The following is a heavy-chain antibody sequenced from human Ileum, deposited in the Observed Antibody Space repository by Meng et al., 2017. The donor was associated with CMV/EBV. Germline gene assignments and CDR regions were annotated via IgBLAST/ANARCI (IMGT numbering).Heavy chain of an antibody. CDR1: GSISSGHYY. Sequence: GSISSGHYYWSWIRQPPGKGLEWIGYIYYSGSTYYNPSLKSRVTISVDTSKNQFSLKLSSVTAADTAVYYCARDNIMRGYSLSWFDPWGQGTLVTVSS. D-gene: IGHD3-22*01. V-gene: IGHV4-30-4*01. CDR3: ARDNIMRGYSLSWFDP. J-gene: IGHJ5*02. CDR2: IYYSGST.